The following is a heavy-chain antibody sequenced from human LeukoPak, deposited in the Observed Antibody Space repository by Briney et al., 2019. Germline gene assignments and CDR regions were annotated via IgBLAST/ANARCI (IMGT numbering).Heavy chain of an antibody. CDR3: LGYDFWSAVPHDAFDI. V-gene: IGHV3-23*01. J-gene: IGHJ3*02. CDR2: ISGSGGST. CDR1: GFTFSSYA. D-gene: IGHD3-3*01. Sequence: GGSLRLSCAASGFTFSSYAMSWVRQTPGKGLEWVSAISGSGGSTYYADSVKGRFTISRDNSKNTLYLQMNSLRAEDTAVYYCLGYDFWSAVPHDAFDIWGQGTMVTVSS.